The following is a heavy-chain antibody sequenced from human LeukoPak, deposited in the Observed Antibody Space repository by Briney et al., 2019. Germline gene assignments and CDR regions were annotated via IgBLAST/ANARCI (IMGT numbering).Heavy chain of an antibody. Sequence: ASVKVSCKASGYTFTSYGIHWVRQAPGQRLEWMGWINTGNGNTEYSQKFQGRVTITRDTSASTAYMELSSLRSEDTAVYYCARLHLGIGHFYGMDVWGQGTTVTVSS. CDR2: INTGNGNT. V-gene: IGHV1-3*04. CDR3: ARLHLGIGHFYGMDV. D-gene: IGHD7-27*01. J-gene: IGHJ6*02. CDR1: GYTFTSYG.